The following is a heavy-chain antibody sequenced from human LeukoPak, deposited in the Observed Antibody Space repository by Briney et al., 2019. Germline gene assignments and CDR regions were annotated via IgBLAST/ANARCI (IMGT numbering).Heavy chain of an antibody. CDR3: TSDTFGKYDY. J-gene: IGHJ4*02. D-gene: IGHD3-16*01. V-gene: IGHV3-74*01. CDR2: ITPDGSAT. CDR1: GFIFSNYW. Sequence: GGSLRLSCAASGFIFSNYWMHWVRQAPGKGLVWVSRITPDGSATNYADSVKGRFTISRDNAKNTLFLQMNSLRAEDTAAYYCTSDTFGKYDYWGQGSLVTVSS.